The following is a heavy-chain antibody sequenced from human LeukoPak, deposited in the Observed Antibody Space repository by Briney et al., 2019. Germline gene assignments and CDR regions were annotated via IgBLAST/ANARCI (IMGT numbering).Heavy chain of an antibody. Sequence: PGGSLRLSCAASGFTFSSYAMSWVRQAPGKGLEWVSTISGGGGSTYYADSVKGRFTISRDNSKNTLYLQMNSLRAGDTAVYYCAKVWEFRGAIVYYFDYWGQGTLVTVSS. J-gene: IGHJ4*02. V-gene: IGHV3-23*01. CDR1: GFTFSSYA. CDR2: ISGGGGST. CDR3: AKVWEFRGAIVYYFDY. D-gene: IGHD3-10*01.